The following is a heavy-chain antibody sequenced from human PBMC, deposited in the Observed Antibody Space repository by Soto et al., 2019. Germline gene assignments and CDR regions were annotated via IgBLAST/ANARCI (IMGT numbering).Heavy chain of an antibody. J-gene: IGHJ4*02. CDR2: IIPILGIA. Sequence: QVQLVQSGAEVKKPGSSVKVSCKASGGTFSSYTISWVRQAPGQGLEWMGRIIPILGIANYAQKFQGRVTITADNSTSTAYMELSSVRSEDTAVYYCASGSIAVAGEGYWGQGALVTVSS. V-gene: IGHV1-69*02. CDR1: GGTFSSYT. D-gene: IGHD6-19*01. CDR3: ASGSIAVAGEGY.